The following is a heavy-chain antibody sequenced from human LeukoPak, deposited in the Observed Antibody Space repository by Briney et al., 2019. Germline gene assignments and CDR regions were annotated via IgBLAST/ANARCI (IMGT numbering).Heavy chain of an antibody. V-gene: IGHV3-21*01. CDR3: ARGRGYYDSSGYYSYYFDY. CDR1: GFTFSSYS. J-gene: IGHJ4*02. CDR2: ISSRSSDI. Sequence: GGSLRLSCTASGFTFSSYSMGWVRQAPGKGLEWVSCISSRSSDISYADSVKARFTISRDNAKNSLYQQMNSLRAEDTAVYYCARGRGYYDSSGYYSYYFDYWGQGTLVTVSS. D-gene: IGHD3-22*01.